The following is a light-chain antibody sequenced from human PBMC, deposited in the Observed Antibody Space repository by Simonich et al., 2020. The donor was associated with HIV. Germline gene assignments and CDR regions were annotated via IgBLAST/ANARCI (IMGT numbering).Light chain of an antibody. Sequence: IQMTQSPSSLSASVGDRVTITSRASQSISSYLNWYQQKPGKAPKLLIYAASSLQTGVPSRFSGSGSGTDFTLTISSLQPEDFATYYCLQDYTYPLTFGGGTKVEI. J-gene: IGKJ4*01. CDR3: LQDYTYPLT. CDR1: QSISSY. V-gene: IGKV1-6*01. CDR2: AAS.